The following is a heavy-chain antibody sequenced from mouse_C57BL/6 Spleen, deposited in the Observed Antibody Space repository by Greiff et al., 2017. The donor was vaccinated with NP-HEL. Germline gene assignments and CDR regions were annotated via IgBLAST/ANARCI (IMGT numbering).Heavy chain of an antibody. J-gene: IGHJ3*01. Sequence: EVQLVESGGGLVKPGGSLKLSCAASGFTFSSYAMSWVRQTPEKRLEWVATISDGGSYTYYPDNVKGRFTISRDNAKNNLYLQMSHLKSEDTAMYYCARERGLRSPLFAYWGQGTLVTVSA. CDR2: ISDGGSYT. V-gene: IGHV5-4*01. CDR1: GFTFSSYA. D-gene: IGHD1-1*01. CDR3: ARERGLRSPLFAY.